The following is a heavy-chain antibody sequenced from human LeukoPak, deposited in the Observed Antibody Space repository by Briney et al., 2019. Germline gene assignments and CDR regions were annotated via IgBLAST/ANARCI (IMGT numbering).Heavy chain of an antibody. D-gene: IGHD3-22*01. J-gene: IGHJ4*02. CDR2: ISYDGSNK. CDR1: GFTFSSYG. CDR3: AKGLPDHYYDSSGYPVLFDY. V-gene: IGHV3-30*18. Sequence: GGSLRLSCAASGFTFSSYGMHWVRQAPGKGLEWVAVISYDGSNKYYADSVKGRFTISRDNSKNTLYLQMNSLRAEDTAVYYCAKGLPDHYYDSSGYPVLFDYWGQGTLVTVSS.